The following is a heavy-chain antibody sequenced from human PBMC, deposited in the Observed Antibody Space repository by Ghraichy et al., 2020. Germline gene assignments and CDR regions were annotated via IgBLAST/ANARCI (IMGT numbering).Heavy chain of an antibody. CDR1: GYTFTSYY. J-gene: IGHJ6*02. D-gene: IGHD6-6*01. CDR3: ARDYQLFGIAARPRPGDYYYYGMDV. Sequence: ALVKVSCKASGYTFTSYYMHWVRQAPGQGLEWMGIINPSGGSTSYAQKFQGRVTMTRDTSTSTVYMELSSLRSEDTAVYYCARDYQLFGIAARPRPGDYYYYGMDVWGQGTTVTVSS. V-gene: IGHV1-46*01. CDR2: INPSGGST.